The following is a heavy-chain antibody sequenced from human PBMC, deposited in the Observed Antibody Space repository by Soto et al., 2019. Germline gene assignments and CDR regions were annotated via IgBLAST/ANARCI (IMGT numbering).Heavy chain of an antibody. Sequence: GSLRLSCAASGFTFKHYAMSWVRQAPGKGLEWVSIIIANGGTFYADAVKGRFTISRDNSKNTLYLQMKRLSAGDTAVYYCAKRPAYGGYYFDVWGQGTQVTVSS. CDR3: AKRPAYGGYYFDV. CDR2: IIANGGT. CDR1: GFTFKHYA. V-gene: IGHV3-23*01. J-gene: IGHJ4*02. D-gene: IGHD4-17*01.